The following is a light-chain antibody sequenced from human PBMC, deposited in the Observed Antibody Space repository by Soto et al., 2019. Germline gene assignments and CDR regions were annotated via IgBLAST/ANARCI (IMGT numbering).Light chain of an antibody. CDR3: SPYTSSSTPYV. V-gene: IGLV2-14*01. Sequence: QSALTQPAPVSGSPGQSITISCTGTSSDVGGYNYVSWYQQHPGKAPKLMIYEVSNRPSGVSNRFSGSKSGNTASLTISGLQAEDEADYYCSPYTSSSTPYVFGTGTKVTVL. J-gene: IGLJ1*01. CDR2: EVS. CDR1: SSDVGGYNY.